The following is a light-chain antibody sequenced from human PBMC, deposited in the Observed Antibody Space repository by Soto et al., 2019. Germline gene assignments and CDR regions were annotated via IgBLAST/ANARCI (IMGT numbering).Light chain of an antibody. CDR2: KAS. V-gene: IGKV1-5*03. CDR3: QQYNSYSLLT. Sequence: DIPMTQSPSTLSASVGDRVTITCRASQSISSWLAWYQQKPGKAPKLLIYKASSLESGVPSRFSGSGSGTEFTLTICSLQPDDFATYYCQQYNSYSLLTFGGGTKVEIK. CDR1: QSISSW. J-gene: IGKJ4*01.